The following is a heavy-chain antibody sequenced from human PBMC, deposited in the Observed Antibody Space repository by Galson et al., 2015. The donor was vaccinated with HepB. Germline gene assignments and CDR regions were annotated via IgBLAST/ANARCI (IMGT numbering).Heavy chain of an antibody. V-gene: IGHV3-23*01. CDR3: TKGPSGGTNYYFDY. Sequence: SLRLSCAASGFTFSNYAMSWVRQAPGKGQEWVSVISGSGSSTYYADSVKGRFTISRDNFKNTLYLQMNSLRVEDTAVYYCTKGPSGGTNYYFDYWGQGTLVTVSS. D-gene: IGHD1-26*01. CDR2: ISGSGSST. J-gene: IGHJ4*02. CDR1: GFTFSNYA.